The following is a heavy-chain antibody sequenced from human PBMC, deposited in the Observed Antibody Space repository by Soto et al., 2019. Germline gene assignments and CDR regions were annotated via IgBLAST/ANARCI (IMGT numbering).Heavy chain of an antibody. V-gene: IGHV5-10-1*01. D-gene: IGHD6-19*01. Sequence: PRESLKISCKGSGYSFTSYWIGWVRQMPGKGLEWMGRIDPSDSYTNYSPSFQGHVTISADKSISTAYLQWSSLKASDTAMYYCARKLRGYSSGWQYFDYWGQGTLVTVSS. J-gene: IGHJ4*02. CDR3: ARKLRGYSSGWQYFDY. CDR2: IDPSDSYT. CDR1: GYSFTSYW.